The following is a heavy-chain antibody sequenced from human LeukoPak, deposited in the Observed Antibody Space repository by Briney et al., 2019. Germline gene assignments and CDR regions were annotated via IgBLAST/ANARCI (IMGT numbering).Heavy chain of an antibody. D-gene: IGHD4-23*01. Sequence: ASETLSLTCTVSGGSISSYYWSWIRQPPGKGLEWIGYIYYSGSTNYNPSLKSRVTISVDTSKNQFSLKLSSVTAADTAVYYCARDRGDYGGSYDYWGQGTLVTVSS. V-gene: IGHV4-59*01. CDR1: GGSISSYY. J-gene: IGHJ4*02. CDR3: ARDRGDYGGSYDY. CDR2: IYYSGST.